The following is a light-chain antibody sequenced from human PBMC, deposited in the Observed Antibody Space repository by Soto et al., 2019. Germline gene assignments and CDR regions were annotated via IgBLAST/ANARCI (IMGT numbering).Light chain of an antibody. CDR3: QKTYTTPWT. CDR2: AAS. Sequence: DIQMTQSPSSLSASVGDRVTITCRASQSISTHLSWYQQKPGKAPKLLIYAASSLQSGVPSRFSGSGSGTDFTLTITGLQPEDLATYYCQKTYTTPWTFGQGTKVDIK. V-gene: IGKV1-39*01. CDR1: QSISTH. J-gene: IGKJ1*01.